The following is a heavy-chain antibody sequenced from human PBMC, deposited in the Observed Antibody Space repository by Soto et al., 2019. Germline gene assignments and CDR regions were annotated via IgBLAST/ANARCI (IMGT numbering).Heavy chain of an antibody. J-gene: IGHJ6*02. CDR1: GFTFSSYA. Sequence: LRLSCAASGFTFSSYAMHWVRQAPGKGLEWVAVISYDGSNKYYADSVKGRFTISRDNSKNTLYLQMNSLRAEDTAVYYCARDFCSGGSCYYYYGMDVWGQGTTVTVSS. D-gene: IGHD2-15*01. V-gene: IGHV3-30-3*01. CDR2: ISYDGSNK. CDR3: ARDFCSGGSCYYYYGMDV.